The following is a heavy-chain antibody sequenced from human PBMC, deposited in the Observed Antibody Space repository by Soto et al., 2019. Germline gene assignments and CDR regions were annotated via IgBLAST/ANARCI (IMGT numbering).Heavy chain of an antibody. V-gene: IGHV1-69*13. CDR1: GGSFSSNS. CDR2: IIPIFGTA. J-gene: IGHJ5*02. Sequence: SAKVSCKASGGSFSSNSISWARQENGQGLEWMGGIIPIFGTANYAQKFQGRVTITADESTSTAYMELSSLRSEDTAVYYCAREGTDDDYGDWAWFDPWGQGTLVTVSS. D-gene: IGHD4-17*01. CDR3: AREGTDDDYGDWAWFDP.